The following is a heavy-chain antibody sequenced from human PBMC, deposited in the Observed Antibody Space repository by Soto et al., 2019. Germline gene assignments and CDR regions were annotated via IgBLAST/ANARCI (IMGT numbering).Heavy chain of an antibody. CDR3: ASEYGDHLKFFDY. J-gene: IGHJ4*02. D-gene: IGHD4-17*01. V-gene: IGHV3-7*01. CDR2: IRQDGGEK. CDR1: EFTFSAYW. Sequence: GSLRLSCATFEFTFSAYWMSWVRQAPGKGLEWVANIRQDGGEKYYVDSVKGRFTISRDNAKNSVYLQMNSLRVEDTAIYYCASEYGDHLKFFDYWGQGTLVTVSS.